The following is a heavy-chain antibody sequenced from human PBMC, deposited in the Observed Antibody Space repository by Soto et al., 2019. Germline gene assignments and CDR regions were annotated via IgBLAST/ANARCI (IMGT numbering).Heavy chain of an antibody. CDR3: ARDPPRVRGAKPPPFDP. D-gene: IGHD3-10*01. CDR1: GYTFTSYG. CDR2: ISAYNGNT. J-gene: IGHJ5*02. V-gene: IGHV1-18*01. Sequence: QVQLVQSGAEVKKPGASVKVSCKASGYTFTSYGISWVRQAPGQGLEWMGWISAYNGNTNYAQKLQGRVTMTTDTTPSTAYLELRSLRSDDTAVYYCARDPPRVRGAKPPPFDPWGQGTLVTVSS.